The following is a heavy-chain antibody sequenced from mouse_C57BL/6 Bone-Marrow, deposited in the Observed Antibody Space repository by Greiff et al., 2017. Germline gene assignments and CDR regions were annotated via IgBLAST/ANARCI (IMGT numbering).Heavy chain of an antibody. CDR3: AGSTVAPYYAMDY. D-gene: IGHD1-1*01. CDR2: ILPGSGST. V-gene: IGHV1-9*01. J-gene: IGHJ4*01. Sequence: QVQLKESGAELMKPGASVKLSCKATGYTFTGYWIEWVKQRPGHGLEWIGYILPGSGSTNYNEKVKGQATFTADTSSNTAYMPLSRLTTEDSAIECCAGSTVAPYYAMDYWGQGTSVTVSS. CDR1: GYTFTGYW.